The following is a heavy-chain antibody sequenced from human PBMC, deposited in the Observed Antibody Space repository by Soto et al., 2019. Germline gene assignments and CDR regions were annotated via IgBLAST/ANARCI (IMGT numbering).Heavy chain of an antibody. J-gene: IGHJ4*02. Sequence: QVQLQQWGAGLLKPSETLSLTCAVYGGSLRGYYWSWIRQPPGMGLEWIGEINNRGSTNYNPSLKSRVTISIDTSKNQFSLELSSVTAADTAVYYCARVDDYWGQGTLVTVSS. CDR3: ARVDDY. CDR2: INNRGST. CDR1: GGSLRGYY. V-gene: IGHV4-34*01.